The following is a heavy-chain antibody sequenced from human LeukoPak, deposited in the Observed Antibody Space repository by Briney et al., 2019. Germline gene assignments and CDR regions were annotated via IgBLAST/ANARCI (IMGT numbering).Heavy chain of an antibody. D-gene: IGHD2-8*01. CDR3: ARVMGYCTNGVCSHYYYYMDV. CDR2: IYHSGST. V-gene: IGHV4-38-2*02. CDR1: GYSISSGYY. J-gene: IGHJ6*03. Sequence: PSETLSLTCTVSGYSISSGYYWGWIRQPPGKGLEWIGSIYHSGSTYYNPSLKSRVTISLDTSKNQFSLKLSSVTAADTAVYYCARVMGYCTNGVCSHYYYYMDVWGKGTTVTVSS.